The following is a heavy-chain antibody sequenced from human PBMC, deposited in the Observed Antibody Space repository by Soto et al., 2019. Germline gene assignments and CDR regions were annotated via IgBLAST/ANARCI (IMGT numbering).Heavy chain of an antibody. J-gene: IGHJ4*02. D-gene: IGHD2-15*01. V-gene: IGHV4-30-2*01. CDR1: GGSISSGGYS. CDR2: IYHSGST. Sequence: QLQLQESGSGLVKPSQTLSLTCAVSGGSISSGGYSWSWIRQPPGKGLEWIGYIYHSGSTYYNPSRXRXGXIXXDRSKNQFSLTLSSVTAADTAVYYCARGQVVAAQHWGQGTLVTVSS. CDR3: ARGQVVAAQH.